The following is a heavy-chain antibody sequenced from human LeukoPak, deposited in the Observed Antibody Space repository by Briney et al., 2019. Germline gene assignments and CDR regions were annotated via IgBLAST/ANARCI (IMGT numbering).Heavy chain of an antibody. D-gene: IGHD1-7*01. J-gene: IGHJ5*02. V-gene: IGHV1-18*01. Sequence: ASVKVSCKASGYTFTSYGISWVRQAPGQGLEWMGWISAYNGNTNYAQKLQGRVTMTTDTSTSTAYMELRSLRSDDTAVYYCARANANWNYEENWFDPWGQGTLVTVSS. CDR1: GYTFTSYG. CDR3: ARANANWNYEENWFDP. CDR2: ISAYNGNT.